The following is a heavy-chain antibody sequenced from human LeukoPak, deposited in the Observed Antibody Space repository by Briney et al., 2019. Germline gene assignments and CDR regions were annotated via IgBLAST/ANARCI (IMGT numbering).Heavy chain of an antibody. CDR2: ISGSGGST. CDR1: GFTLSSYW. J-gene: IGHJ4*02. CDR3: AKESFDYYDSSGYFYW. V-gene: IGHV3-23*01. Sequence: GGSLRLSCAASGFTLSSYWMSWVRQAPGKGLEWVSAISGSGGSTYYADSVKGRFTISRDNSKNTLYLQMNSLRAEDTAVYYCAKESFDYYDSSGYFYWGGQGTLVTVSS. D-gene: IGHD3-22*01.